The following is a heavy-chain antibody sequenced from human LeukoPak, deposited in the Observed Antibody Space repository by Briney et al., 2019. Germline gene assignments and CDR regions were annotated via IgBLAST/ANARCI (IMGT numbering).Heavy chain of an antibody. V-gene: IGHV1-46*01. Sequence: ASVKISCKASGYTFTDYYMYWVRHAPGQGPECMGVIHPSGGSTTYAQKFQGRVTLTKDTATSTVYIELSSLRSDDTAVYYCARMAMDPAMVTNFFDLWGQGTLLTVSA. CDR2: IHPSGGST. CDR1: GYTFTDYY. CDR3: ARMAMDPAMVTNFFDL. J-gene: IGHJ4*02. D-gene: IGHD5-18*01.